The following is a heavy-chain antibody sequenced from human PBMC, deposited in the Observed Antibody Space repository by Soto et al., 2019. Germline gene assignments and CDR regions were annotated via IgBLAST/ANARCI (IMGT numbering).Heavy chain of an antibody. J-gene: IGHJ5*02. CDR3: VQGRYPTMATPLDH. CDR1: GFTFDNCG. Sequence: PGGSLRLSCAASGFTFDNCGMHWVRQAPGKCLEWVSGISWDSGTIGYADSVKGRFTISRDDAKNSLYLQMNSLRREDTALYYCVQGRYPTMATPLDHWGQGTLVTVSS. D-gene: IGHD1-1*01. V-gene: IGHV3-9*01. CDR2: ISWDSGTI.